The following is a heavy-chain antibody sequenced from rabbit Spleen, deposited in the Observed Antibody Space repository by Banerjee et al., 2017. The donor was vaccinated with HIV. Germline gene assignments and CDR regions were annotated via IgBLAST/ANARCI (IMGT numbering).Heavy chain of an antibody. Sequence: EQLVESGGGLVKPGASLTLTCKASGVSLSDKDVMCWVRQAPGKGLEWIACINIVTGKSVYTSWAKGRFTISKPSSTTVTLQMTSLTAADTATYFCARHLASNYADYGFDLWGPGTLVTVS. CDR3: ARHLASNYADYGFDL. CDR1: GVSLSDKDV. J-gene: IGHJ4*01. CDR2: INIVTGKS. V-gene: IGHV1S45*01. D-gene: IGHD2-1*01.